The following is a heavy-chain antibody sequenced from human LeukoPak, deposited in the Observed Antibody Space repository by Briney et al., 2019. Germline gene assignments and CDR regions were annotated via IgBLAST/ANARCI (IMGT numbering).Heavy chain of an antibody. CDR2: IYSGGST. Sequence: PGGALRLSCAASGFTVSSNYMSWVRQAPGKGLEWVSVIYSGGSTYYADSVKGRFTISRDNSKNTLYLQMNSLRAEDTAVYYCASLHHDYDILPGYNNPDYWGQGTLVTVSS. V-gene: IGHV3-66*02. D-gene: IGHD3-9*01. J-gene: IGHJ4*02. CDR3: ASLHHDYDILPGYNNPDY. CDR1: GFTVSSNY.